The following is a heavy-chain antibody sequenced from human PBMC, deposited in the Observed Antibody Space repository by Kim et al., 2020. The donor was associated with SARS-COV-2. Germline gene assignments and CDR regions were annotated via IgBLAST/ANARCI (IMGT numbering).Heavy chain of an antibody. J-gene: IGHJ4*02. Sequence: SETLSLTCTVSGGSISSYYWSWIRQPPGKGLEWIGYIYYSESTNYNPSLKGRVTISVDTSTNQFSLKLSSVTAADTAVYYCARGVPYSSSWYWDYFDYWGQGTLGTVSS. CDR2: IYYSEST. D-gene: IGHD6-13*01. V-gene: IGHV4-59*13. CDR3: ARGVPYSSSWYWDYFDY. CDR1: GGSISSYY.